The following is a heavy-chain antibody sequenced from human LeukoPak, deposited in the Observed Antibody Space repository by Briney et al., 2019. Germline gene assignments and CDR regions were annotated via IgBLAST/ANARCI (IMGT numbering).Heavy chain of an antibody. Sequence: GGSLRLSCAASGFTFSSYGMNWVRQAPGKGLEWVSSISSSSSYIYYADSVKGRFTISRDNAKNSLYLQMNSLRAEDTAVYYCARDDGYYGSGSSFDYWGQGTLVTVSS. V-gene: IGHV3-21*01. CDR1: GFTFSSYG. D-gene: IGHD3-10*01. CDR2: ISSSSSYI. CDR3: ARDDGYYGSGSSFDY. J-gene: IGHJ4*02.